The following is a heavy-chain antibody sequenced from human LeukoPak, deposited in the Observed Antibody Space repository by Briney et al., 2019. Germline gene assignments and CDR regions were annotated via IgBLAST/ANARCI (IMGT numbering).Heavy chain of an antibody. CDR1: GFTFSSYS. J-gene: IGHJ6*03. V-gene: IGHV3-21*01. CDR2: ISSSSSYI. Sequence: KSGGSLRLSCAASGFTFSSYSLNWVRQAPGKGLEWVSSISSSSSYIYYADSVKGRFTISRDNAKNSLYLQTNSLRAEDTAVYYCARDRDYMDVWGKGTTVTVSS. CDR3: ARDRDYMDV.